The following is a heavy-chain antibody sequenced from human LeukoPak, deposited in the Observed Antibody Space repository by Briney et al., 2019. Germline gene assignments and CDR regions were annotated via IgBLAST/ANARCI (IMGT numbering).Heavy chain of an antibody. Sequence: GGSLRLSCAASGFTFSSYAMSWVRQAPGKGLEWVSYISSSSSTIYYADSVKGRFTISRDNAKNSLYLQMNSLRAEDTAVYYCARGDSTVVYYYYGMDVWGQGTTVTVSS. D-gene: IGHD6-13*01. CDR2: ISSSSSTI. CDR1: GFTFSSYA. J-gene: IGHJ6*02. CDR3: ARGDSTVVYYYYGMDV. V-gene: IGHV3-48*04.